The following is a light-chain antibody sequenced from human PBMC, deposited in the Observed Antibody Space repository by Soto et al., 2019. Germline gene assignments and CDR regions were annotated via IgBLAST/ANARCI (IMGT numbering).Light chain of an antibody. CDR3: IQGPKSPVS. J-gene: IGKJ4*01. CDR1: QSLLHSNGDNY. CDR2: LGS. Sequence: DTVMTQSPLSLSVTPGEPASISCRSSQSLLHSNGDNYLDWYVQKPGQSPQLLIYLGSNRASGDXEXXRVGASGTDFTLKIRRVEAEDVVVYYCIQGPKSPVSFGGGTKVEIK. V-gene: IGKV2-28*01.